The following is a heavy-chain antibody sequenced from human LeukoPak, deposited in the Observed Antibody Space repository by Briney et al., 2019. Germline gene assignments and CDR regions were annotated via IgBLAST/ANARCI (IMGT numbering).Heavy chain of an antibody. V-gene: IGHV4-34*01. J-gene: IGHJ2*01. D-gene: IGHD5-24*01. CDR1: GGSFSGYY. CDR3: ARSKRWLLYWYFDP. Sequence: SETLSLTCAVYGGSFSGYYWSWIRQPPGKGLEWIGEINHSGSTNYNPSLKSRVTISVDTSKNQFSLKLSSVTAADTAVYYCARSKRWLLYWYFDPWGRGTLVTVSS. CDR2: INHSGST.